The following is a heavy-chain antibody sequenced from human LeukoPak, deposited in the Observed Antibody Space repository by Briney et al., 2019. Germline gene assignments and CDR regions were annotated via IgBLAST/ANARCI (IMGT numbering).Heavy chain of an antibody. CDR2: IYYSGST. J-gene: IGHJ4*02. CDR3: ARDRYSYGYGFRYFDY. V-gene: IGHV4-30-4*01. Sequence: SQTLSLTCTVSGGSISSGDYYWSWIRQPPGKGLEWIGYIYYSGSTYYNPSLKSRVTISVDTSKNQFSLKLSSVTAADTAVYYCARDRYSYGYGFRYFDYWGQGTLVTVSS. CDR1: GGSISSGDYY. D-gene: IGHD5-18*01.